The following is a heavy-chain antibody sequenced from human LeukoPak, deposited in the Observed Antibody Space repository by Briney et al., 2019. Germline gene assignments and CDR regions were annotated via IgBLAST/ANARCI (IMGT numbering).Heavy chain of an antibody. CDR1: GFTFTTYD. D-gene: IGHD2-15*01. V-gene: IGHV3-13*01. CDR2: IGTTGDT. CDR3: AREGRKSRGVDIVRKKETDYYSYMDV. Sequence: GGSLRLSCAASGFTFTTYDMHWVRQATGKGLEWVSAIGTTGDTYYPGSVKGRFTISRDNAKNSLYLQMNSLRAEDTAVYYCAREGRKSRGVDIVRKKETDYYSYMDVWGKGTTVTVSS. J-gene: IGHJ6*03.